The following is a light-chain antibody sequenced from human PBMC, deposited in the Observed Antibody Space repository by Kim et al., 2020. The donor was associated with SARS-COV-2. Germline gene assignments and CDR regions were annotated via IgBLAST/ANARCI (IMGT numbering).Light chain of an antibody. CDR2: GNS. CDR3: QSYDSSLSGYV. CDR1: SSNIGAGND. V-gene: IGLV1-40*01. J-gene: IGLJ1*01. Sequence: RVTISCTGSSSNIGAGNDVHWYQHLPGTAPKLLIYGNSNRPSGVPDRFSGSKSGTSASLAITGLQAEDEADYYCQSYDSSLSGYVFGTGTKVTVL.